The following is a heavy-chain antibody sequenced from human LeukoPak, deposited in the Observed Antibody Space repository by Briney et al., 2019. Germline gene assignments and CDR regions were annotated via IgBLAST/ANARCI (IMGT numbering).Heavy chain of an antibody. D-gene: IGHD3-3*01. CDR2: ISWNSGSI. CDR3: ARVGGPLRFLEWSSFDY. V-gene: IGHV3-9*01. Sequence: GGSLRLSCAVSGFTFDDYAMHWVRQAPGKGLEWVSGISWNSGSIGYADSVKGRFTISRDNAKNSLYLQMNSLRAEDTALYYCARVGGPLRFLEWSSFDYWGQGTLVTVSS. CDR1: GFTFDDYA. J-gene: IGHJ4*02.